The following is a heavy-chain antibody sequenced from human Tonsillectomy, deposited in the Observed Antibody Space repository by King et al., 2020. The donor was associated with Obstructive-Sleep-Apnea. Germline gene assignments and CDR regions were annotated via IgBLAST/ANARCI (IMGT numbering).Heavy chain of an antibody. V-gene: IGHV4-31*03. CDR3: ARAPMVRGIIRWFDP. J-gene: IGHJ5*02. D-gene: IGHD3-10*01. CDR1: GGSISSADYY. Sequence: VQLQESGPGLVKPSQTLSLTCTVSGGSISSADYYWIWIRQHPGKGLEWIGYIYYSGSSNYNPSLKSRLTISVDTSKNQFSLKLSSVTAADTAVYYCARAPMVRGIIRWFDPWGQGTLVTVSS. CDR2: IYYSGSS.